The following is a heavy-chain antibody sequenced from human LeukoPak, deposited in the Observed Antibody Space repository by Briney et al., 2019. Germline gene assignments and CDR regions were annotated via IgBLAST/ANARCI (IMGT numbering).Heavy chain of an antibody. CDR1: GGSLSTYY. Sequence: SETLSLTCTVSGGSLSTYYWSWIRQPPGKGLEWIGYIYYSGSTNYNPSLKSRVTISVDTSMNQFSLKLSSVTAADTAVYYCARLVHPRVSGWNFDYWGQGTLVTVSS. J-gene: IGHJ4*02. V-gene: IGHV4-59*01. CDR3: ARLVHPRVSGWNFDY. CDR2: IYYSGST. D-gene: IGHD6-19*01.